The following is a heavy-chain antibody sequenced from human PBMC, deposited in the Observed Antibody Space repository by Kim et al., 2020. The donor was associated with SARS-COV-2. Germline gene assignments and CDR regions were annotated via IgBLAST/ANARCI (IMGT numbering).Heavy chain of an antibody. V-gene: IGHV4-34*01. CDR1: GGSFSGYY. CDR3: ARGLLLRVVIINYYYGMDV. Sequence: SETLSLTCAVYGGSFSGYYWSWIRQPPGKGLEWIGEINHSGSTNYNPSLKSRVTISVDTSKNQFSLKLSSVTAADTAVYYCARGLLLRVVIINYYYGMDVWGQGTTVTVSS. J-gene: IGHJ6*02. CDR2: INHSGST. D-gene: IGHD3-3*01.